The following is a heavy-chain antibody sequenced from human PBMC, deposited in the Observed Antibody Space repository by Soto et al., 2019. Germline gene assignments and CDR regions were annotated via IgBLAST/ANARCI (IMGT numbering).Heavy chain of an antibody. Sequence: ASVKVSCKASGYTFTNYAMHWVRQAPGQGLEWMGWINPNSGGTNYAQKFQGWVTMTRDTSISTAYMELSRLRSDDTAVYYCARGTMYNWFDPWGQGTLVTVSS. CDR1: GYTFTNYA. D-gene: IGHD1-1*01. CDR2: INPNSGGT. CDR3: ARGTMYNWFDP. V-gene: IGHV1-2*04. J-gene: IGHJ5*02.